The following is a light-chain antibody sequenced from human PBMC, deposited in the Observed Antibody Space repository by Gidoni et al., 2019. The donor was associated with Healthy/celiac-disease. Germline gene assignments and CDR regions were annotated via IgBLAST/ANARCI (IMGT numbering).Light chain of an antibody. V-gene: IGKV1-39*01. CDR3: QQSYSNPIT. J-gene: IGKJ5*01. Sequence: DIQMTQSPSSLSASVGDRVTITCRASQSISSYLNWYQQKPGKAPKLLFYAASSLQSGVPSRFSGSGSGTDFTLTISSLQPEDFATYYCQQSYSNPITFGQGTRLEIK. CDR1: QSISSY. CDR2: AAS.